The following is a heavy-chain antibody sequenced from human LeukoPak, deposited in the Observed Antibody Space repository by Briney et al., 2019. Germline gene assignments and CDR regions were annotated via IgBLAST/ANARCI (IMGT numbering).Heavy chain of an antibody. V-gene: IGHV3-23*01. CDR1: GFTFSSYV. Sequence: PGGSLRLSCAAFGFTFSSYVMTWVRQAPGKGLQLVSVISGGGGSTYYADSVKGRFTISRDNSKDTLYLQMSSLRAGDTAVYYCARDKRQERWPDYWGQGTLVTVSS. J-gene: IGHJ4*02. D-gene: IGHD5-24*01. CDR3: ARDKRQERWPDY. CDR2: ISGGGGST.